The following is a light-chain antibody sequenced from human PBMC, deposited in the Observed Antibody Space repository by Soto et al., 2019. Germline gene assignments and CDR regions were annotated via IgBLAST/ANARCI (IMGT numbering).Light chain of an antibody. CDR1: SSGVVSYLL. J-gene: IGLJ1*01. CDR3: CSYAGSGTFYV. Sequence: QSALTQPASVSGSPGQSITISFTGSSSGVVSYLLVSWYQQYPGKAPKLIIYEGGKRPSGVSSRFSGSKSGDTASLTISGLQAEDEADYFCCSYAGSGTFYVFGTGTKVTVL. V-gene: IGLV2-23*01. CDR2: EGG.